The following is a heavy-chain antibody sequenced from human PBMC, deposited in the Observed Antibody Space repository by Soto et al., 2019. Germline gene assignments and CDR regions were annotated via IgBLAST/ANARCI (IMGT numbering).Heavy chain of an antibody. V-gene: IGHV1-8*01. J-gene: IGHJ5*02. CDR1: GYTFTIDD. CDR3: ARARTWFDT. CDR2: MNPNSGNT. Sequence: ASVKRSCKASGYTFTIDDVNWVRQATGQGLEWMGWMNPNSGNTGYAQKFQGRVTMTRNTSISTAYMELSSLRSEDTAVYYCARARTWFDTWGQGTLVTVSS.